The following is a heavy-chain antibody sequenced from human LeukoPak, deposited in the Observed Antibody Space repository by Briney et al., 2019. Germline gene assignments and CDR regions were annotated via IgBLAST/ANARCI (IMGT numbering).Heavy chain of an antibody. CDR1: GFTFSSYG. J-gene: IGHJ4*02. V-gene: IGHV3-30*18. Sequence: GGSLRLSCAASGFTFSSYGMHWVRQAPGKGLEWVSGISYDGSNKYYADSVEGRFTTSRDNSKNTLYLQMNSLRAEDTAVYYCAKASYYDSSGYAPGYYWGQGTLVTVSS. CDR2: ISYDGSNK. D-gene: IGHD3-22*01. CDR3: AKASYYDSSGYAPGYY.